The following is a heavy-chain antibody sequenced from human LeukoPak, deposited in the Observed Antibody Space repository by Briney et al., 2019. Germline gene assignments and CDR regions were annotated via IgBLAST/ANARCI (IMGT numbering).Heavy chain of an antibody. J-gene: IGHJ4*02. Sequence: ASVKVSFKASGYTFTSYGISWVRQAPGQGLEWMGWISAYNGNTNYAQKLQGRVTMTTDTSTSTAYMELRSLRLGDTAVYYCARPHYDFWSGYLDYWGQGTLVTVSS. D-gene: IGHD3-3*01. CDR3: ARPHYDFWSGYLDY. CDR2: ISAYNGNT. V-gene: IGHV1-18*01. CDR1: GYTFTSYG.